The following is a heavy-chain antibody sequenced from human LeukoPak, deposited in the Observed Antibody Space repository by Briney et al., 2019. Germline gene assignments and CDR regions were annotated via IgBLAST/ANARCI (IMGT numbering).Heavy chain of an antibody. CDR1: GYTFTDYY. Sequence: ASVKVSCKASGYTFTDYYMHWVRQAPGQGLEWMGWINPNSGGTNYAQKFQGRVTMTRDTSISTAYMELSRLRSDDTAVYYCARLNRIAARQTPDYWGQGTLVTVSS. D-gene: IGHD6-6*01. CDR2: INPNSGGT. CDR3: ARLNRIAARQTPDY. V-gene: IGHV1-2*02. J-gene: IGHJ4*02.